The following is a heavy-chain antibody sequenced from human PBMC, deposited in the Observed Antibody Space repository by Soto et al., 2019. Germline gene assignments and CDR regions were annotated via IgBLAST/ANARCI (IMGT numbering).Heavy chain of an antibody. CDR1: GGSISSGGYS. V-gene: IGHV4-30-2*01. J-gene: IGHJ4*02. Sequence: PSETLSLTCAVSGGSISSGGYSWSWIRQPPGKGLECIGYIYHSGSTYYNPSLKSRVTISVDRSKNQFSLKLSSVTAADTAVYYCARRPPLGFWGQGTLVPVAS. CDR3: ARRPPLGF. CDR2: IYHSGST.